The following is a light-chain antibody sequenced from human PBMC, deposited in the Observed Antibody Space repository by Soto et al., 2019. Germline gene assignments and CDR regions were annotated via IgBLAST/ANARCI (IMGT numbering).Light chain of an antibody. CDR1: QSVSSN. Sequence: ETVMTQSPATLSVSPGERATLPCRASQSVSSNLAWYQQKPGQAPRLLIYGASIRATGIPARFSGSGSGTEFTLTISSLQSEDFAVYYCQHYNNWPPWTFGQGTKVDI. V-gene: IGKV3-15*01. CDR2: GAS. J-gene: IGKJ1*01. CDR3: QHYNNWPPWT.